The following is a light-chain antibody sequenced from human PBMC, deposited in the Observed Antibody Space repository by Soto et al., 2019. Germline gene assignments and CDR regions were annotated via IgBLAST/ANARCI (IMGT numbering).Light chain of an antibody. Sequence: DSVFTQSAATLTYSPGERATLSCRDSQSISNSLAWYQHKPGQAPRLLIYDASNRATGIPARFSGSGSGTDFTLTISSLEPEDFAVYYCQQRGEWPPGATFGQGTRLEI. CDR2: DAS. J-gene: IGKJ5*01. CDR3: QQRGEWPPGAT. V-gene: IGKV3-11*01. CDR1: QSISNS.